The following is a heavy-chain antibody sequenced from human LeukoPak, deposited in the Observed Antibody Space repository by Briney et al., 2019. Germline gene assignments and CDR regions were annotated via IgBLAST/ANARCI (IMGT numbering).Heavy chain of an antibody. CDR1: GFTFSSYS. V-gene: IGHV3-21*01. CDR3: ARESMDIVVVPAAVHFDY. D-gene: IGHD2-2*03. J-gene: IGHJ4*02. CDR2: ISISSNYI. Sequence: GGSLRLSCAASGFTFSSYSMNWVRQAPGKGLEWVSSISISSNYIYYADSLKGRFTISRDNAKNSLYLQMNSLRAEDTAVYYCARESMDIVVVPAAVHFDYWGQGTLVTVSS.